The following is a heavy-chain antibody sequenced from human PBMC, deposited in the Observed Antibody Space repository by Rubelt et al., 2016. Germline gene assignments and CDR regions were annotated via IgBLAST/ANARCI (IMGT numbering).Heavy chain of an antibody. CDR2: ISYDGNIE. J-gene: IGHJ3*02. Sequence: GKGLEWVAVISYDGNIENYADSVRGRFTISRDQSKNTLYLQMSSLRNDDTAVYYCARETWELFNKQTDAFDIWGQGTMVTVSS. D-gene: IGHD1-26*01. V-gene: IGHV3-30*04. CDR3: ARETWELFNKQTDAFDI.